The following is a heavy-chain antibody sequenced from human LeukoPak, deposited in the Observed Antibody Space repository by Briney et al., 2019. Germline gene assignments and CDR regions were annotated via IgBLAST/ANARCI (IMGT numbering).Heavy chain of an antibody. V-gene: IGHV5-10-1*01. D-gene: IGHD3-10*01. CDR2: IDPSDSYT. Sequence: TGESLKISCKGSGYSFTSYWISWVRQMPGKGLEWIGRIDPSDSYTNYSPSFQGHVTISADKSISTAYLQWSSLKASDTAMYYCARQMGYGSGSYYMVYWGQGTLVTVSS. J-gene: IGHJ4*02. CDR1: GYSFTSYW. CDR3: ARQMGYGSGSYYMVY.